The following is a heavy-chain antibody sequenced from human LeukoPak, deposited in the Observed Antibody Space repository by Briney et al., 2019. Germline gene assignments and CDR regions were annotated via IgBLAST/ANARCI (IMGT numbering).Heavy chain of an antibody. CDR2: ISYDGSNK. D-gene: IGHD2-15*01. J-gene: IGHJ6*02. CDR3: ARDERYCSGGSCYPSDGMDV. CDR1: GFTFSSYA. Sequence: GGSLRLSCAASGFTFSSYAMHWVRQAPGKGLEWVAVISYDGSNKYYADSVKGRFTISRDNSKNTLYLQMNSLRAEDTAVYYCARDERYCSGGSCYPSDGMDVWGQGTTVTVSS. V-gene: IGHV3-30*04.